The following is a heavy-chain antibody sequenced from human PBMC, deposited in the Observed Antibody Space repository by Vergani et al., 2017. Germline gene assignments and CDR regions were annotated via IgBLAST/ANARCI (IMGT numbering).Heavy chain of an antibody. J-gene: IGHJ4*02. CDR2: ISSSCSTK. D-gene: IGHD1-7*01. CDR1: GFSFSSYE. V-gene: IGHV3-48*03. CDR3: ASKHWNYVWYFDY. Sequence: EVQLVESGGGLVQPGGSLRLSCAASGFSFSSYEMNWVRQAPGKGLEWVSYISSSCSTKYYADSVKGRLTISRENAKNSLYLHMNSLRAEDTAVYYCASKHWNYVWYFDYWGQGTLVTVSS.